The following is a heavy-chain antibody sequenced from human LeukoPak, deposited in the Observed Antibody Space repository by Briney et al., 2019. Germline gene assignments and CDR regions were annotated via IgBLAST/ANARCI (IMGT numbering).Heavy chain of an antibody. CDR1: GFTFSNYW. CDR3: ATRYSGSYLDY. J-gene: IGHJ4*02. Sequence: GGSLRLSCEASGFTFSNYWMGWVRQAPGKGLEWVSAVTATGGTTYYAASVKGRFTISRDNSKNTLFLQMNSLRAEDTAVYYCATRYSGSYLDYWGQGTLVTVSS. D-gene: IGHD1-26*01. V-gene: IGHV3-23*01. CDR2: VTATGGTT.